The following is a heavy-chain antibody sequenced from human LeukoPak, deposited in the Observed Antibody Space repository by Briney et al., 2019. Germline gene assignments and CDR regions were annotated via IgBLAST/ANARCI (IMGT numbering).Heavy chain of an antibody. CDR1: GFTFSSYA. D-gene: IGHD2-2*01. V-gene: IGHV3-23*01. Sequence: GGSLRLSCAASGFTFSSYAMSWVRQAPGKGLEWVSAISGSGGSTYYADSVKGRFTISRGNSKNTLYLQMNSLRAEDTAVYYCAKDTLSSTSPCDYWGQGTLVTASS. CDR2: ISGSGGST. CDR3: AKDTLSSTSPCDY. J-gene: IGHJ4*02.